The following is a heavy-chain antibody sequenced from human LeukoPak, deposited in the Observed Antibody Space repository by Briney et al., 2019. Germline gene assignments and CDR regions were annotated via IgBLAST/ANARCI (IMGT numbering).Heavy chain of an antibody. J-gene: IGHJ4*02. Sequence: GRSQRLSCVASGFTFSSFGMHWVRQAPGKGLEWAALIWYDGSNTYYADSVKGRFTISRDDSKNTVYLQMNSLRAEDTALYYCARGFLDFDSWGQGTLVIVSS. CDR1: GFTFSSFG. D-gene: IGHD3-3*01. V-gene: IGHV3-33*01. CDR2: IWYDGSNT. CDR3: ARGFLDFDS.